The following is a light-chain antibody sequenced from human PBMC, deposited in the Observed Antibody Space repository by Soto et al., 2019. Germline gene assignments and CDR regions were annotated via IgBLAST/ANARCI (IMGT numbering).Light chain of an antibody. J-gene: IGKJ2*01. V-gene: IGKV3-15*01. CDR2: GAS. CDR1: QSVSSN. Sequence: EIVMTQSPATLSVSPGERATLSCRASQSVSSNLAWYQHKPGQAPRLLIFGASTRATGIPARFSGSGSGTEFTLTISSLQSEDFAVYYCQQYQSRPLYTFGQGTKVEIK. CDR3: QQYQSRPLYT.